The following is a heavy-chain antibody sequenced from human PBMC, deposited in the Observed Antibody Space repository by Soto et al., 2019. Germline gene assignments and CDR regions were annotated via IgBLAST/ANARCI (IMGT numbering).Heavy chain of an antibody. CDR3: ARDRVMLTFGGASEEWGIDS. CDR2: IFYSGPT. D-gene: IGHD3-16*01. CDR1: GDSITSGVHY. V-gene: IGHV4-31*03. Sequence: QVQLQESGPGLVKPSQTLSLTCTVSGDSITSGVHYWSWIRQLPGKGLEGIGYIFYSGPTYYNPSLKSRVPISVDTSKNQFSLKLNSVTAADTAVYYCARDRVMLTFGGASEEWGIDSWGQGTLVTVSS. J-gene: IGHJ4*02.